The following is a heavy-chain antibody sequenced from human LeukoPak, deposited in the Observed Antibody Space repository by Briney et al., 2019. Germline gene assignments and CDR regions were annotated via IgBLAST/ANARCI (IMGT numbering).Heavy chain of an antibody. Sequence: GGPLRLSCAASGFTLSDHYIDWVRQAPGKGLEWVGRSRNEANAYTTDYAASVKGRFTISRDDSKNSLYLQMNSLKTEDTAVYYCARVNGVYWYFDLWGRGTLVTVSS. CDR1: GFTLSDHY. CDR3: ARVNGVYWYFDL. J-gene: IGHJ2*01. D-gene: IGHD3-10*01. V-gene: IGHV3-72*01. CDR2: SRNEANAYTT.